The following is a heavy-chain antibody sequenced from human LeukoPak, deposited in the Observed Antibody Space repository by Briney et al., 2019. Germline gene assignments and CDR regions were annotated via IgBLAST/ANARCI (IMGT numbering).Heavy chain of an antibody. J-gene: IGHJ5*02. CDR2: MKRDGSEK. V-gene: IGHV3-7*03. D-gene: IGHD1-7*01. CDR3: ARATITGTGGWFDP. Sequence: GGSLRLSCAASGFTFSSYWMSWVRQAPGKGLEWVANMKRDGSEKYYVDSVKGRFTISRDTAKNSLYLQMNSLRAEDTAVYYCARATITGTGGWFDPWGQGTLVTVSS. CDR1: GFTFSSYW.